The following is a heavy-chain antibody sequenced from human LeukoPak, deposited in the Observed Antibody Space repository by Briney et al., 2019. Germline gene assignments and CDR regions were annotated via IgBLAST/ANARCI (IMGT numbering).Heavy chain of an antibody. V-gene: IGHV1-8*01. J-gene: IGHJ6*03. CDR2: MNPNSGNT. CDR3: ARDYYDTGGYYYYYYMDV. Sequence: ASVKVSCKASGYTFTSYDINWVRQATGQGLEWMGWMNPNSGNTGYAQKFQGRVTMTRNTSISTAYMELSSLRSEDTAVYYCARDYYDTGGYYYYYYMDVWGKGTTVTISS. D-gene: IGHD3-22*01. CDR1: GYTFTSYD.